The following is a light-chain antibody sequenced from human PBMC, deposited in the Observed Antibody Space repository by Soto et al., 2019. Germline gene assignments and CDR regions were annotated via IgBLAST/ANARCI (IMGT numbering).Light chain of an antibody. CDR1: QSVGGTF. CDR3: QQCGGSPRT. J-gene: IGKJ1*01. CDR2: GAS. V-gene: IGKV3-20*01. Sequence: EIVLTQSPGTLSLSPGEGATLSCRASQSVGGTFLAWYQQKGGQAPRLLIHGASNRATGIPARFSGSGSGTDFTLTISRLEPEDFAVYYCQQCGGSPRTFGQGTKV.